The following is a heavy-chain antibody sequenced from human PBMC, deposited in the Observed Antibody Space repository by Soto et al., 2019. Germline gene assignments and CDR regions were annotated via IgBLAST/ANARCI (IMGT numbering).Heavy chain of an antibody. J-gene: IGHJ4*02. Sequence: GASVKVSCKASGDTFSFYTINWVRQAPGLGLEWMGRINPILTMSNYAQKFQGRVTITADKSTNTAYMDLSSLRSEDTAMYYCATSFGSGYLAFDYWGQGALVTSPQ. V-gene: IGHV1-69*02. CDR1: GDTFSFYT. D-gene: IGHD3-10*01. CDR3: ATSFGSGYLAFDY. CDR2: INPILTMS.